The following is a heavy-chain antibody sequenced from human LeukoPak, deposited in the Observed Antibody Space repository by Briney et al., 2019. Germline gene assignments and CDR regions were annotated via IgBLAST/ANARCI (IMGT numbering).Heavy chain of an antibody. D-gene: IGHD3-10*01. J-gene: IGHJ4*02. CDR2: IYSGGST. CDR1: GFTFDDYG. Sequence: GGSLRLSCAASGFTFDDYGMSWVRQAPGKGLEWVSVIYSGGSTYYADSVKGRFTISRDNSKNTLYLQMNSLRAEDTAVYYCARGGMVRGVRYFDYWGQGTLVTVSS. CDR3: ARGGMVRGVRYFDY. V-gene: IGHV3-53*01.